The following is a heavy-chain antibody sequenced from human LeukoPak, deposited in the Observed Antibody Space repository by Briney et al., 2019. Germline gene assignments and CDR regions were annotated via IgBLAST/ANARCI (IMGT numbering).Heavy chain of an antibody. J-gene: IGHJ5*02. V-gene: IGHV4-59*01. CDR3: ARGGYDGDYVNNWFDP. Sequence: SETLSLTCTVSGGSISSYYWSWIRQPPGKGLEWIGYIYYSGSTNYNPSLKSRVTISVDTSKNQFSLKLSSVTAADTAVYYCARGGYDGDYVNNWFDPWGQGTLVTVSS. CDR1: GGSISSYY. D-gene: IGHD4-17*01. CDR2: IYYSGST.